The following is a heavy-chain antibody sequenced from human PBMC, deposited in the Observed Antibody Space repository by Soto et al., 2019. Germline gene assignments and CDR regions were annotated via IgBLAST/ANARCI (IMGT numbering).Heavy chain of an antibody. Sequence: EVQLVESGGGLVKPGGSLRLSCAASGFTFSSYSMNWVRQAPGKGLEWVSSISGSTSYINYEDAVKGRFTISRDNAKNSLYLQMNSLRAEDTAVYYCARDIIGELGTFDYWGKGTLVTVSS. J-gene: IGHJ4*02. CDR1: GFTFSSYS. V-gene: IGHV3-21*01. CDR3: ARDIIGELGTFDY. CDR2: ISGSTSYI. D-gene: IGHD1-26*01.